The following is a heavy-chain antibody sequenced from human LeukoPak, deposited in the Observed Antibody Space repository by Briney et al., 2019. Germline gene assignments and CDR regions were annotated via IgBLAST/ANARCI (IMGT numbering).Heavy chain of an antibody. V-gene: IGHV3-30-3*01. Sequence: GGSLRLSCAASGFTFSSYAMHWGRQAPGKGLEWVAVISYDGSNKYYADSVKGRFTISRDNSKNTLYLQMNSLRAEDTAVYYCARDQLLWFGEFTKFDYWGQGTLVTVSS. CDR2: ISYDGSNK. J-gene: IGHJ4*02. D-gene: IGHD3-10*01. CDR3: ARDQLLWFGEFTKFDY. CDR1: GFTFSSYA.